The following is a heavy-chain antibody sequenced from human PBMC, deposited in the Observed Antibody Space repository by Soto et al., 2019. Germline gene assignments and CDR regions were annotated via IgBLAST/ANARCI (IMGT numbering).Heavy chain of an antibody. CDR3: ARDVYCRGGSCYPYYSCGMDV. CDR1: GYTFTSYG. D-gene: IGHD2-15*01. J-gene: IGHJ6*01. Sequence: QVQLVQSGADVKKPWATVKVSCKASGYTFTSYGISWVRQAPGQGREWMGWVSAYNGNTNYAQKLQGRVTMTTDPYTSTGHMELRSLRSDDKAVYYCARDVYCRGGSCYPYYSCGMDVWGQGTTVTVPS. V-gene: IGHV1-18*01. CDR2: VSAYNGNT.